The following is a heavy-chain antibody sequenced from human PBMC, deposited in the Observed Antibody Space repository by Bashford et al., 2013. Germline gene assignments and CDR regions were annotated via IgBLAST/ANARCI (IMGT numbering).Heavy chain of an antibody. CDR3: ASGKPHWGFDY. J-gene: IGHJ4*01. V-gene: IGHV3-48*03. CDR2: ISSSGNTI. D-gene: IGHD7-27*01. Sequence: GGSLRLSCAASGFTFSRYEMNWVRQTPGKGLEWVSYISSSGNTIYNADFVKGRFVISIDTAYMELSSLTSEDTAVYYCASGKPHWGFDYWGHGTLVTVSS. CDR1: GFTFSRYE.